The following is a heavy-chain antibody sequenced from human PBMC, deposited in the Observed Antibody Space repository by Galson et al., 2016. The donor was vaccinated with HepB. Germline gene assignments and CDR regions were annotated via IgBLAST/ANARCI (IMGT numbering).Heavy chain of an antibody. CDR3: ARGGYCTGGTCYSDYGMDV. V-gene: IGHV3-23*01. J-gene: IGHJ6*02. Sequence: SLRLSCAASGFSFSTYAMAWVRQGPGKGLDWVASIRNSGSKTYYADSVKGRFTISRDNSKNTLYLRMNSLRAEDTAVYSCARGGYCTGGTCYSDYGMDVWGQGTTVTVSS. CDR2: IRNSGSKT. D-gene: IGHD2-8*02. CDR1: GFSFSTYA.